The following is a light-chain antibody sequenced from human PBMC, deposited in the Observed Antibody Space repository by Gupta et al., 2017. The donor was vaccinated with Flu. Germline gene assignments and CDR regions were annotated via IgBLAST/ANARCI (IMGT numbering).Light chain of an antibody. Sequence: EIGIAQSPTPLSAFPGERGTLPCRASQSISSNLAWYQQKPDQAPRPLIYGASTNTTGIPTRFSGSGSGTELNLTISSLQSEDFAFSYCQRYNNCHPQYTFGQGTKLQIE. V-gene: IGKV3-15*01. CDR2: GAS. CDR3: QRYNNCHPQYT. CDR1: QSISSN. J-gene: IGKJ2*01.